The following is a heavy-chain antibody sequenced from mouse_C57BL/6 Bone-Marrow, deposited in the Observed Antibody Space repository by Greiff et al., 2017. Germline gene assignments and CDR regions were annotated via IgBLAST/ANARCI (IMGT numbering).Heavy chain of an antibody. CDR2: IDPNYGTT. Sequence: EVQLQQSGPELVKPGASVKISCKASGYSFTDYNMNWVKQSNGKSLEWIGLIDPNYGTTSYNQKFKGKATLTVDQSSSTAYMQLNSLTSEDSAVYCCARGYDYDYAMDYWGQGTAVTVSS. D-gene: IGHD2-4*01. V-gene: IGHV1-39*01. J-gene: IGHJ4*01. CDR3: ARGYDYDYAMDY. CDR1: GYSFTDYN.